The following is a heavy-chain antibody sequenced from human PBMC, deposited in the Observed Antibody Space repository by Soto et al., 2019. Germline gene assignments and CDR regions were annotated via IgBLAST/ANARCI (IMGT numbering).Heavy chain of an antibody. CDR2: IDPSDSQT. V-gene: IGHV5-10-1*01. CDR1: GYSFAGYW. CDR3: ARQIYDSDTGPNFQYYFDT. J-gene: IGHJ4*02. Sequence: GESLKISCKGSGYSFAGYWITWVRQKPGKGLEWMGRIDPSDSQTYYSPSFRGHVTISVTKSITTVFLQWSSLRASDTSMYYCARQIYDSDTGPNFQYYFDTWGQGTPVTVSS. D-gene: IGHD3-22*01.